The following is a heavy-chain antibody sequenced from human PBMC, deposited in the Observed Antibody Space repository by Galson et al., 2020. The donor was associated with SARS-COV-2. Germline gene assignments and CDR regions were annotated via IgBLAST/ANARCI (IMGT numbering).Heavy chain of an antibody. Sequence: GESLKISCAASGFTFSSFEMNWVRQAPGTGLEWVSYISSSGSTIYQPDSVKGRFTIARDNAKNALYLQMNSLRAEDTALYYCARGGGLCYYYGMDVWGQGTAVTVSS. D-gene: IGHD3-16*01. J-gene: IGHJ6*02. CDR1: GFTFSSFE. CDR3: ARGGGLCYYYGMDV. V-gene: IGHV3-48*03. CDR2: ISSSGSTI.